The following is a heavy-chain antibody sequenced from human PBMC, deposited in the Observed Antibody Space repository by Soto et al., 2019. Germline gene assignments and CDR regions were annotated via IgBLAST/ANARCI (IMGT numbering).Heavy chain of an antibody. CDR2: INHSGST. V-gene: IGHV4-34*01. CDR1: GGSFSGYY. Sequence: QVQLQQWGAGMLKPSETLSLTCAVYGGSFSGYYWSWIRQPPGKGLEWIGEINHSGSTNYNPSLKSRVTISVDMSKNQFSLRLNSVTAADTAVYYCARALGYTYGHLPIDYCGQGILVTVSS. J-gene: IGHJ4*02. D-gene: IGHD5-18*01. CDR3: ARALGYTYGHLPIDY.